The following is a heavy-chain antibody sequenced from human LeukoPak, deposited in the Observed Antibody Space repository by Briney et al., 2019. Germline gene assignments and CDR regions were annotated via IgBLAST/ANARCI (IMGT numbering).Heavy chain of an antibody. D-gene: IGHD4-23*01. J-gene: IGHJ4*02. CDR3: ARDTNYGGNSG. V-gene: IGHV1-2*02. Sequence: ASVKVSCKPSRYTFTGYYMHWVRQAPGQGLEGMGWINPNSGGTNYAQKFQGRVTMTRETSISTAYMELSRLRSDDTAVYYCARDTNYGGNSGWGQGTLVTVSS. CDR1: RYTFTGYY. CDR2: INPNSGGT.